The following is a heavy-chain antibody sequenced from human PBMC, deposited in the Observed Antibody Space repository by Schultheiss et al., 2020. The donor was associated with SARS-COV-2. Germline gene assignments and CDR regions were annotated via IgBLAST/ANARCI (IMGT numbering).Heavy chain of an antibody. J-gene: IGHJ3*02. Sequence: GGSLRLSCAASGFTFDDYGMSWVRQAPGKGLEWVSGINWNGGSTGYADSVKGRFTISRENAKNSLYLQMNSLRAGDTAVYYCARGPIIVVVTLGDHAFDIWGQGTMVTVSS. CDR3: ARGPIIVVVTLGDHAFDI. CDR1: GFTFDDYG. V-gene: IGHV3-20*04. CDR2: INWNGGST. D-gene: IGHD2-21*02.